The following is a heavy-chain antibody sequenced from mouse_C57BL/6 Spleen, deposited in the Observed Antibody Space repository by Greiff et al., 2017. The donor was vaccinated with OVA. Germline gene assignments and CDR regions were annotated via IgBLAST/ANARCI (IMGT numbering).Heavy chain of an antibody. CDR2: IWGVGST. D-gene: IGHD1-1*01. Sequence: VKLQESGPGLVAPSQSLSITCTVSGFSLTSYGVDWVRQSPGKGLEWLGVIWGVGSTNYNSALKSRLSISKDNSKSQVFLKMNSLQTDDTAMYYCARSYYYGFYAMDYWGQGTSVTVSS. J-gene: IGHJ4*01. CDR1: GFSLTSYG. V-gene: IGHV2-6*01. CDR3: ARSYYYGFYAMDY.